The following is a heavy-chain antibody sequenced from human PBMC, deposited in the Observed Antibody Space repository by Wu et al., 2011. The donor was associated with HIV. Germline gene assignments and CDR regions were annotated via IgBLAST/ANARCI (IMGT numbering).Heavy chain of an antibody. Sequence: QVQLVQSAYEVRNSGASVKISCKASGYKFASSALNWVRQAPGQGLDWTGSVSVDGGDTNYAPKVQGRVTMTTETSTSTAYMELRNLTSDDTAIYYCVRGATTFDWLLKQGGILLDLWGQGTLVSVSS. J-gene: IGHJ4*02. CDR1: GYKFASSA. CDR2: VSVDGGDT. CDR3: VRGATTFDWLLKQGGILLDL. V-gene: IGHV1-18*01. D-gene: IGHD3-9*01.